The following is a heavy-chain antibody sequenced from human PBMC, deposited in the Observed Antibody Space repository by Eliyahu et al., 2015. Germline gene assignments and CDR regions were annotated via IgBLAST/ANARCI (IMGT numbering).Heavy chain of an antibody. CDR2: IKHSGST. D-gene: IGHD1-1*01. CDR1: GGSFSGYY. V-gene: IGHV4-34*01. Sequence: QVQLQQWGTGLLKPSETLSLTCAVYGGSFSGYYWSWIRQPPGKGLEWIGEIKHSGSTYYNPSLKSRVTISVDASKNQFSLMLTSVTAADTAVYYCARGLGFLQPFDPWGQGTLVTVSS. J-gene: IGHJ5*02. CDR3: ARGLGFLQPFDP.